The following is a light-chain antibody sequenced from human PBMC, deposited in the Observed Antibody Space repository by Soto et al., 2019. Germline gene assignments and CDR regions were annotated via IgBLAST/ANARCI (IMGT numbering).Light chain of an antibody. CDR1: SSDVGGYNY. V-gene: IGLV2-8*01. J-gene: IGLJ2*01. Sequence: QSVLTQPPSASGSPGQSVTISCTGTSSDVGGYNYVSWYQQHPGKAPKLMIYEVSKRPSGVPDRFSGSKSGNTASLTVSGLQAEDEADYYCSSYAGSNKLEVFGGGTKLTVL. CDR2: EVS. CDR3: SSYAGSNKLEV.